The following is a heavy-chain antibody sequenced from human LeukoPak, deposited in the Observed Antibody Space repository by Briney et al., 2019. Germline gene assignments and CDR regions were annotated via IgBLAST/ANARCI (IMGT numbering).Heavy chain of an antibody. Sequence: GGSLRLSCAASGFTFDDYGMSWARQAPGKGLEWVSGINWNGGSTGYADSVKGRFTISRDNAKNTLYLQMNSLRAEDTALYYCARGYLSLSAFDIWGQGTMVTVSS. J-gene: IGHJ3*02. V-gene: IGHV3-20*04. CDR1: GFTFDDYG. CDR2: INWNGGST. D-gene: IGHD2-21*01. CDR3: ARGYLSLSAFDI.